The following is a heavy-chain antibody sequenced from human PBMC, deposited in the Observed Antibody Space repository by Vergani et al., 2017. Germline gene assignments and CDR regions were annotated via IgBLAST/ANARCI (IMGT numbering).Heavy chain of an antibody. CDR1: GLIFSKFW. CDR2: INPDGSER. V-gene: IGHV3-7*01. J-gene: IGHJ4*02. CDR3: VGEAHAFDF. Sequence: EVQLVESGGGLVQPGGSLRLPCSASGLIFSKFWMDWVRQAPGKGLEWVANINPDGSERNSKDSLKGRITISRDNAKDSVILEINSLGADDSGVYYCVGEAHAFDFWWEEGLVTVS.